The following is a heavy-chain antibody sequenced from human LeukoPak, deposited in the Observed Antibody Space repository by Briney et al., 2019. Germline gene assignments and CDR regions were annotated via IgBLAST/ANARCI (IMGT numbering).Heavy chain of an antibody. CDR3: AGLYGDHSAAFDI. J-gene: IGHJ3*02. D-gene: IGHD4-17*01. CDR1: GGSISIYY. Sequence: SETLSLTCTVSGGSISIYYWSWIRQPPGKGLEWIGYIYYSGSTNYNPSLKSRVTISVDTSKNQSSLKLSSVTAAYTAVYYCAGLYGDHSAAFDIWGQGTMVTVSS. V-gene: IGHV4-59*01. CDR2: IYYSGST.